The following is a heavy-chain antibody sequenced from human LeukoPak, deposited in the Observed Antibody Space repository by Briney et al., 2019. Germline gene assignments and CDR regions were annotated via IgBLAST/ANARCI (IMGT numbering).Heavy chain of an antibody. CDR2: FSVSDKTT. CDR1: GFTFSSYS. V-gene: IGHV3-23*01. J-gene: IGHJ5*02. D-gene: IGHD3-10*01. Sequence: QAGGSLRLSCAVSGFTFSSYSMSWVRQAPGKGLEWVSGFSVSDKTTYYADSVKGRFIISRDNSENTLYLQIKSLRAEDTAVYYCAREVAHYGSGGDWFDPWGQGTLVTVSS. CDR3: AREVAHYGSGGDWFDP.